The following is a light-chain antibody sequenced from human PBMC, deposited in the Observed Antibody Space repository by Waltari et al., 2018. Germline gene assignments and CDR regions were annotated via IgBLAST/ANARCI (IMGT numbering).Light chain of an antibody. V-gene: IGLV3-19*01. J-gene: IGLJ3*02. CDR2: GKA. Sequence: SSELTQGPGVSVALGQTVKITCQGDILRTSYASWYQLKPGQAPILVLFGKAKRPSGIPDRISGYSSGTTSSLTITGAQAEDEADYYCHSRKGSDNQVVFGGGTKLTVL. CDR1: ILRTSY. CDR3: HSRKGSDNQVV.